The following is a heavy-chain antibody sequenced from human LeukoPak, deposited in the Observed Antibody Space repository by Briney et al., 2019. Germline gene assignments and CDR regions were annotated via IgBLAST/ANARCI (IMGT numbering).Heavy chain of an antibody. D-gene: IGHD3-9*01. CDR3: ARVYGYYDVLTGYSTGDY. V-gene: IGHV3-30-3*01. J-gene: IGHJ4*02. CDR1: GFIFTNYA. Sequence: PGGSLRLSCAASGFIFTNYAFHWVRQAPGKRLEWVAVISYDGDNKYYAESVKGRFTISRDDSKNTLYLQMNSLRAEDTALYHCARVYGYYDVLTGYSTGDYWGQGTLVTVSS. CDR2: ISYDGDNK.